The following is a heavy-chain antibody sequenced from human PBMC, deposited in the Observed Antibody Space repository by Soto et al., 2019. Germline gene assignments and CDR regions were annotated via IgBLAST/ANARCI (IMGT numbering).Heavy chain of an antibody. CDR2: ILVGGST. Sequence: GGSLRLSCAASGFSCSSYDMTWLRQAPGKGLEWVSTILVGGSTHYPDSVKGRFTISRDNSRNTVFLQMNSLTAGDTAFYYCAKLLAAAASWDAFDIWGQGTMVTVSS. J-gene: IGHJ3*02. V-gene: IGHV3-23*01. CDR1: GFSCSSYD. D-gene: IGHD6-25*01. CDR3: AKLLAAAASWDAFDI.